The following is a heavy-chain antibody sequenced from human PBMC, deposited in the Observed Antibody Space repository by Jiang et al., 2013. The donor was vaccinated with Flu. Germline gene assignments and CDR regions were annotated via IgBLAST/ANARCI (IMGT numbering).Heavy chain of an antibody. CDR1: DYTFINYG. J-gene: IGHJ6*02. D-gene: IGHD2-8*01. CDR3: ARRPDGVHCSRGVCTSNYYGLDV. V-gene: IGHV1-18*01. Sequence: GAEVKKPGASVKVSCRASDYTFINYGISWVRQAPGQGLEWMGWINTNTGKTNYVQKFQGRVSMTTDTSTSTAYMELRGLTSDDTAVYYCARRPDGVHCSRGVCTSNYYGLDVWGQGTTVTVSS. CDR2: INTNTGKT.